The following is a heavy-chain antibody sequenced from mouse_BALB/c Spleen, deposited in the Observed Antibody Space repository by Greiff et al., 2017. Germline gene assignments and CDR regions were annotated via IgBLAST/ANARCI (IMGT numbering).Heavy chain of an antibody. D-gene: IGHD2-1*01. CDR1: GFTFSNYW. J-gene: IGHJ4*01. V-gene: IGHV6-6*02. CDR2: IRLKSNNYAT. Sequence: EVMLVESGGGLVQPGGSMKLSCVASGFTFSNYWMNWVRQSPEKGLEWVAEIRLKSNNYATHYAESVKGRFTISSDDSKSSVYLQMNNLRAEDTGIYYCTRGNGAMDYWGQGTSVTVSS. CDR3: TRGNGAMDY.